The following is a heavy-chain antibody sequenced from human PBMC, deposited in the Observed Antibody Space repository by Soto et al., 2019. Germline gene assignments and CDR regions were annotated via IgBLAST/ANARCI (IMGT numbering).Heavy chain of an antibody. J-gene: IGHJ6*02. Sequence: PGGSLRLSCAASGFTFSSYGMHWVRQAPGKGLEWVAVILYDGSNKYYADSVKGRFTIARDNSKNTLFLHMSSLRAEDTAVYYCVKDGSSGWPYYYGLDVWGQGTSVTVSS. CDR1: GFTFSSYG. V-gene: IGHV3-30*18. D-gene: IGHD6-19*01. CDR3: VKDGSSGWPYYYGLDV. CDR2: ILYDGSNK.